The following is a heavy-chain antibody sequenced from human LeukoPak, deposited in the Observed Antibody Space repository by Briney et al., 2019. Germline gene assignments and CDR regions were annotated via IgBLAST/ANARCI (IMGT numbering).Heavy chain of an antibody. CDR3: ARYYYDSSGSNIDY. Sequence: ASVKVSCKASGYTFTSYDINWVRQAPGQGLEWMGRINPNSGGTNYAQKFQGRVTMTRDTSISTAYMELSRLRSDDTAVYYCARYYYDSSGSNIDYWGQGTLVTVSS. J-gene: IGHJ4*02. CDR1: GYTFTSYD. D-gene: IGHD3-22*01. CDR2: INPNSGGT. V-gene: IGHV1-2*06.